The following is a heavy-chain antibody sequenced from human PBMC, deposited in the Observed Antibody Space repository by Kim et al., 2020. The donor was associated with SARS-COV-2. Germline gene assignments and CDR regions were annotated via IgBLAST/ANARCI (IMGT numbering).Heavy chain of an antibody. CDR1: RFSFDRSW. J-gene: IGHJ4*02. V-gene: IGHV3-7*03. D-gene: IGHD2-2*01. CDR3: ATSTNWNFDC. Sequence: GGSLRLSCAASRFSFDRSWMSWVRQAPGKGLEWVAGISPDGTERYYAESLKGRFTISRDISRNSLFLQMSSLRVDDTAVYYCATSTNWNFDCRGEGTLVTVSS. CDR2: ISPDGTER.